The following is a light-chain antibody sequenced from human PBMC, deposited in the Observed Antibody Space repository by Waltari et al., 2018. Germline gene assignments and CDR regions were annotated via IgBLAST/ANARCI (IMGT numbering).Light chain of an antibody. J-gene: IGLJ3*02. V-gene: IGLV2-8*01. CDR1: SSDVVGYNY. Sequence: QSALTQPPSASGSPGQSVTISCTGTSSDVVGYNYVSWYRQHPGKAPKLLISEVSKRPSGVPDRFSGSKSGNTASLTVSGLQAEDEADYYCSSYADSNNLVFGGGTKLTVL. CDR3: SSYADSNNLV. CDR2: EVS.